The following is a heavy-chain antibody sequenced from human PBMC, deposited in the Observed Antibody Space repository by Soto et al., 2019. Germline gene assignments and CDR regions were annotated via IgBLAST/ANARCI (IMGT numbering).Heavy chain of an antibody. CDR3: ARGRLRFLEWLPHPTYYYMDV. CDR2: INPSGGST. J-gene: IGHJ6*03. V-gene: IGHV1-46*01. CDR1: GYTFTSYY. Sequence: GASVKVSCKASGYTFTSYYMHWVRQAPGQGLEWMGIINPSGGSTSYAQKLQGRVTMTTDTSTSTVYMELSSLRSDDTAVYYCARGRLRFLEWLPHPTYYYMDVWGKGTTVTVSS. D-gene: IGHD3-3*01.